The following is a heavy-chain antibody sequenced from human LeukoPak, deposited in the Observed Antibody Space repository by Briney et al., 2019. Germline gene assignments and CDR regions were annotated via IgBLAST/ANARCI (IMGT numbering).Heavy chain of an antibody. Sequence: SETLSLTCAVSGGSISTSNWWSWVRQPPGKGLEWIGEIYHSGSTNYNPSLKSRVTISVDTSKNQFSLKLSSVTAADTAVYYCARQYTSSWAYWFDPWGQGTLVTVSS. D-gene: IGHD6-13*01. V-gene: IGHV4-4*02. CDR3: ARQYTSSWAYWFDP. J-gene: IGHJ5*02. CDR1: GGSISTSNW. CDR2: IYHSGST.